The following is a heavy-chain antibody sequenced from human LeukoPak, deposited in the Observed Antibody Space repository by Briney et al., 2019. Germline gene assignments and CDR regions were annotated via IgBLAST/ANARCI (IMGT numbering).Heavy chain of an antibody. CDR3: ASWSRFWRGFDY. CDR1: GFTVSSNY. J-gene: IGHJ4*02. D-gene: IGHD3-3*01. CDR2: IYSGGST. V-gene: IGHV3-66*02. Sequence: GGSLRLPCAASGFTVSSNYMSWVRQAPGKGLEWVSVIYSGGSTYYADSVKGRFTISRDNSKNTLYLQMNGLRAEDTAVYYCASWSRFWRGFDYWGQGTLVTVSS.